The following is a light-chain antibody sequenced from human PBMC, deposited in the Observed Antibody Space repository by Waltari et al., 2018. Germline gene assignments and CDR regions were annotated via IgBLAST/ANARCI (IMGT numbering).Light chain of an antibody. CDR1: QSVSIS. CDR2: GAS. Sequence: DIQMTQSPSSLSASVGDRITITCRASQSVSISLNWYQQKPGRAPKLLIYGASSLQSGVPSRFSGSGSGTDFTLTISTLQPEDFATYYCQQSNNIPYTFGQGTELEIK. V-gene: IGKV1-39*01. CDR3: QQSNNIPYT. J-gene: IGKJ2*01.